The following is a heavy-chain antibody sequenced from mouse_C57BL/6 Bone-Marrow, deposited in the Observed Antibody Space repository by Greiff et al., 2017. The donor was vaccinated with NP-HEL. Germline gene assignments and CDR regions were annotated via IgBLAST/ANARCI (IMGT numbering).Heavy chain of an antibody. J-gene: IGHJ2*01. Sequence: VQLKESGPELVKPGASVKIPCKASGYTFTDYNMDWVKQSHGKSLEWIGDINPNNGGTIYNQKFKGKATLTVDKSSSTAYMELRSLTSEDTAVYYCARFHYYGSSGAFDYWGQGTTLTVSS. V-gene: IGHV1-18*01. CDR1: GYTFTDYN. CDR3: ARFHYYGSSGAFDY. CDR2: INPNNGGT. D-gene: IGHD1-1*01.